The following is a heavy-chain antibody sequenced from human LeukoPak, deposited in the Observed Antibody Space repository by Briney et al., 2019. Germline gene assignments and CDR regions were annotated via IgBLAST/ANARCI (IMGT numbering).Heavy chain of an antibody. D-gene: IGHD1-26*01. CDR3: ARDLVSGSYFDY. Sequence: SETLSLTCTVSGGSISSYYWSWIRQPAGKGLEWIGRIYTSGSTNYSPSLKSRVTISVDKSKNQFSLKLSSVTAADTAVYYCARDLVSGSYFDYWGQGTLVTVSS. V-gene: IGHV4-4*07. J-gene: IGHJ4*02. CDR1: GGSISSYY. CDR2: IYTSGST.